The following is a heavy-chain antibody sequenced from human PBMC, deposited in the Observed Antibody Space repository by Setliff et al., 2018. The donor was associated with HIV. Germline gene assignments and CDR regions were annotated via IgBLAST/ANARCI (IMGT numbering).Heavy chain of an antibody. CDR1: GFIFDDYA. V-gene: IGHV3-9*01. CDR2: ISWNGKII. D-gene: IGHD6-19*01. CDR3: AKAKWLPRNSFYYYMDV. J-gene: IGHJ6*03. Sequence: GGSLRLSCAASGFIFDDYAMHWVRQPPGKGLEWVSGISWNGKIIGYGDSVRGRFTISRDDAKNSLYLQMNSLRAEDTGLYYCAKAKWLPRNSFYYYMDVWGKGTTVTVSS.